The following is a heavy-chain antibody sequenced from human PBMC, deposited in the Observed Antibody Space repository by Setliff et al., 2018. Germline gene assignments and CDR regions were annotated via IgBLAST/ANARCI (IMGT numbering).Heavy chain of an antibody. V-gene: IGHV4-61*02. CDR1: GGSISSGIYY. CDR3: ARTRGSSGWLNWFDP. Sequence: SETLSLTCTVSGGSISSGIYYWSWIRQPAGKGLEWIGRIYTSGSTNYNPSLKSRVTISVDTSKNQFSLKLSSVTAADKAVYYCARTRGSSGWLNWFDPWGQGTLVTVSS. D-gene: IGHD6-19*01. J-gene: IGHJ5*02. CDR2: IYTSGST.